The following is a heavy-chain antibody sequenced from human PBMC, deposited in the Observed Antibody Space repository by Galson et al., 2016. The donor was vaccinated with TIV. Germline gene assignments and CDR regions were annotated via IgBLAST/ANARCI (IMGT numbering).Heavy chain of an antibody. Sequence: QSGAEVKKPGESLKISCKASGSSFTSFWIGWVRQMPGKGLEWMGVIYPGDSYTTYSPSFQGQATISADKSCNTAYLQWSSLMASDTAMYFCASSRPDLRYFDWQRPKYFDYWGQGSLVTVSS. CDR3: ASSRPDLRYFDWQRPKYFDY. CDR2: IYPGDSYT. J-gene: IGHJ4*02. V-gene: IGHV5-51*01. CDR1: GSSFTSFW. D-gene: IGHD3-9*01.